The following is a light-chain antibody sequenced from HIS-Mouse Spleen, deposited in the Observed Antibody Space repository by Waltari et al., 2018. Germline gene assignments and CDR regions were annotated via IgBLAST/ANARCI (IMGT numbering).Light chain of an antibody. CDR3: SSYAGSNNLV. V-gene: IGLV2-8*01. CDR1: SSDGGGYNY. Sequence: QSALTQPPSASGSPGQSVTLSCTGTSSDGGGYNYVSWYQQHPGNAPKLMIYEVSKRPSGVPDRFSGSKSGNTASLTVSGLQAEDEADYYCSSYAGSNNLVFGGGTKLTVL. CDR2: EVS. J-gene: IGLJ2*01.